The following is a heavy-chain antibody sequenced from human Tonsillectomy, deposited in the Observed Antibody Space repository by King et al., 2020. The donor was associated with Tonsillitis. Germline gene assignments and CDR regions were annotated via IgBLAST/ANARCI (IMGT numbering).Heavy chain of an antibody. V-gene: IGHV3-23*04. CDR3: AKLAWFGELPFLSDY. J-gene: IGHJ4*02. CDR1: GFTFSSYA. CDR2: ISDSGGRT. Sequence: VQLVEAGGGLVQPGGSLRLSCAASGFTFSSYAMSLVRQAPRKGLEWVAAISDSGGRTNYAVSVKGRLTSSRDNSKNTLYLQMNSLRAEDTAVYYCAKLAWFGELPFLSDYWGQGTLVTVSS. D-gene: IGHD3-10*01.